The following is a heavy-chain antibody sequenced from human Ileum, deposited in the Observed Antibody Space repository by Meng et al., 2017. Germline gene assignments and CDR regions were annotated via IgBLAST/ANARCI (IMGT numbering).Heavy chain of an antibody. CDR1: GGSISFGYW. V-gene: IGHV4-4*02. Sequence: QVQLQESGLGLWKPSGTLSLTCAVSGGSISFGYWWSWVRQPPGQGLEWIGEIHHSGSTNYNPSLKSQVTLSVDNSNNQFSLSLTSVTAADTAVYYCARNGDYSADHWGQGILVTVSS. D-gene: IGHD2-21*01. CDR2: IHHSGST. CDR3: ARNGDYSADH. J-gene: IGHJ4*02.